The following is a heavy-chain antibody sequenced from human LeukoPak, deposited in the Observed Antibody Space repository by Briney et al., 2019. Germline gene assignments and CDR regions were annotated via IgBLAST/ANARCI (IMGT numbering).Heavy chain of an antibody. D-gene: IGHD3-10*01. CDR1: GGSISSSSYY. CDR2: IYYSGST. V-gene: IGHV4-39*01. Sequence: PSETLSLTCTVSGGSISSSSYYWGWIRQPPGKGLEWIGSIYYSGSTYYNPSLKSRVTISVDTSNNQFSLKLSSVTAADTAVYYCARKYYGSGSYYKDINFDYWGLGTLVTVSS. J-gene: IGHJ4*02. CDR3: ARKYYGSGSYYKDINFDY.